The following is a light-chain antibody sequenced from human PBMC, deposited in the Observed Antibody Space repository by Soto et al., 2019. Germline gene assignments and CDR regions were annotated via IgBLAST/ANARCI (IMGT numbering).Light chain of an antibody. Sequence: ELVLTQSPVTLSLSPGESSALSCRASQPVSCNFLAWYPQKPGQAPRLLIYGVSSRASGIPDRFFGNGSGTDFTLTFHRLEPEDFAVYYCQQYANPPITFGQGARLEI. CDR1: QPVSCNF. V-gene: IGKV3-20*01. J-gene: IGKJ5*01. CDR3: QQYANPPIT. CDR2: GVS.